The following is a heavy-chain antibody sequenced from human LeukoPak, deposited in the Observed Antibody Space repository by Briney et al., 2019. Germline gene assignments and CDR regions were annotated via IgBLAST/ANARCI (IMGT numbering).Heavy chain of an antibody. CDR3: ARSTTMYSSGWNGLDY. Sequence: GGSLRLSCAASGFTFSSYWRHWVRQAPGKGLVWVSRINSDGSSTTYADSVKGRFTISRGNAKKTLYLQMNSLRAEDTAVYYCARSTTMYSSGWNGLDYWGQGTLVTVSS. V-gene: IGHV3-74*01. J-gene: IGHJ4*02. CDR2: INSDGSST. D-gene: IGHD6-19*01. CDR1: GFTFSSYW.